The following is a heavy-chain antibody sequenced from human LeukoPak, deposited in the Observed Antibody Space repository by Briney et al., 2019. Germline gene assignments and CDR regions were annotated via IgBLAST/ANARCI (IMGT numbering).Heavy chain of an antibody. CDR3: ARCWGRTYYYMDV. J-gene: IGHJ6*03. V-gene: IGHV4-59*11. CDR1: VGSISSHY. CDR2: IYYSGST. D-gene: IGHD7-27*01. Sequence: SETLSLTCTVSVGSISSHYWSWIRQPPGKGLEWIGYIYYSGSTNYNPSLKSRVTISVDTSKNQFSLKLSSVTAADTAVYYCARCWGRTYYYMDVWDKGTTVTVSS.